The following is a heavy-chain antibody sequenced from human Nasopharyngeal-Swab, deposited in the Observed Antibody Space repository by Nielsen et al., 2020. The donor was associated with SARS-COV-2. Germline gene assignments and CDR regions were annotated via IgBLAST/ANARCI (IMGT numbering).Heavy chain of an antibody. V-gene: IGHV3-23*01. J-gene: IGHJ2*01. D-gene: IGHD6-13*01. Sequence: GGSLRLSCAPSGFTFTSYPMSWFRQAPGKGLEWAAAISGSGGSTYYADSLKGRFTIPRDNSKNTLYLQINSLRAEDAAVYYCAKAPSAAAGPHWYFELWGRGTLVTVSS. CDR1: GFTFTSYP. CDR3: AKAPSAAAGPHWYFEL. CDR2: ISGSGGST.